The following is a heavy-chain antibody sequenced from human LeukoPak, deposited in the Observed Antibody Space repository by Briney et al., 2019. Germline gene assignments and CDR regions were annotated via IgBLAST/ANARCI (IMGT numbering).Heavy chain of an antibody. V-gene: IGHV3-48*04. CDR3: TRRYGSGSYNGMDV. CDR2: ISSSSSST. Sequence: GGSLRLSCAASGFTFSSYAMSWVRQAPGKGLEWVSYISSSSSSTYYADSEKGRFTISRDNAKNSLYLQMNSLRAEDTAVYYCTRRYGSGSYNGMDVWGQGTTVTVSS. CDR1: GFTFSSYA. D-gene: IGHD3-10*01. J-gene: IGHJ6*02.